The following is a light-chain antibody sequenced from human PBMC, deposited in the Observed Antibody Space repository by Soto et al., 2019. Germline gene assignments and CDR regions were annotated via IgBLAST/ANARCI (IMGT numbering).Light chain of an antibody. CDR1: QSVSRSY. CDR3: QQYGSSIA. CDR2: GAS. V-gene: IGKV3-20*01. Sequence: IALTQYPGTLSLSPGERATLSCRASQSVSRSYLAWYQQKPGQAPRLLIYGASSRATGIPDRFSGSGSGTDFTLTINRLEPEDFAVYYCQQYGSSIAFGQGTRLEIK. J-gene: IGKJ5*01.